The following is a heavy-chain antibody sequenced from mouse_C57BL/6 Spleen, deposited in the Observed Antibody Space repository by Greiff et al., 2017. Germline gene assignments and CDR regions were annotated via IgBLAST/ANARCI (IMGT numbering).Heavy chain of an antibody. V-gene: IGHV1-26*01. CDR3: AREDGSSRHYFDY. J-gene: IGHJ2*01. CDR2: INPNNGGT. D-gene: IGHD1-1*01. CDR1: GYTFTDYY. Sequence: EVQLQQSGPELVKPGASVKISCKASGYTFTDYYMNWVKQSHGKSLEWIGDINPNNGGTSYNQKFKGKATLTVDKSSSTAYMELRSLTSEDSAVYYCAREDGSSRHYFDYWGQGTTLTVSS.